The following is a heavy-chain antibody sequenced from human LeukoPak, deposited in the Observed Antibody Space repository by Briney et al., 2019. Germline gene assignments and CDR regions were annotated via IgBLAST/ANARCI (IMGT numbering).Heavy chain of an antibody. J-gene: IGHJ4*02. D-gene: IGHD4-17*01. V-gene: IGHV5-51*01. Sequence: GESLKISCKGSGYRFTSSWIAWVRQMPGKGLEWMGIIYPGDSDTRYSPSFQGQVTISADKSISTAYLQWSSLKASDTAMYYCARRDYGDSTGVDYWGQGTLVTVSS. CDR3: ARRDYGDSTGVDY. CDR1: GYRFTSSW. CDR2: IYPGDSDT.